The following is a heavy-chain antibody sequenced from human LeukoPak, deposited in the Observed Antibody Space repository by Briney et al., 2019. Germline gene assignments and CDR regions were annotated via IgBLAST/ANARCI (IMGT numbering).Heavy chain of an antibody. V-gene: IGHV3-9*01. D-gene: IGHD3-10*01. J-gene: IGHJ4*02. CDR2: FSWKSGSV. CDR1: GFTFDDYA. CDR3: AKGAGSYFDY. Sequence: AGGSLRLSCAASGFTFDDYAMHWVRQAPGKGLEWVSGFSWKSGSVDYADSVKGRFTISRDNAKNTLYLQMNSLRAEDTAVYYCAKGAGSYFDYWGQGTLVTVSS.